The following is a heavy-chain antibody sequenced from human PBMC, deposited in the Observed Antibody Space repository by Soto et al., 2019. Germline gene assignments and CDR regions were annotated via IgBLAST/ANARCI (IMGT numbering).Heavy chain of an antibody. Sequence: KSGPTLVNPTRTLTLTCTFSGFSLSTSGVGVGWIRQPPGKALEWLALIYWNDDKRYSPSLKSRLTITKDTSKNQVVLTMTNMDPVDTATYYCAHRLISGIAAAGTNWFDPWGQGTLVTVSS. J-gene: IGHJ5*02. D-gene: IGHD6-13*01. CDR3: AHRLISGIAAAGTNWFDP. V-gene: IGHV2-5*01. CDR2: IYWNDDK. CDR1: GFSLSTSGVG.